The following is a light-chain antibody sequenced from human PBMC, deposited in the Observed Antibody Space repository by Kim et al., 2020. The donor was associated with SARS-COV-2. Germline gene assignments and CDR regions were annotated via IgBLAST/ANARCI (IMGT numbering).Light chain of an antibody. CDR3: QQYYSTPPS. CDR1: QTVLYNSNNKNY. CDR2: WAS. Sequence: RADLNCKSSQTVLYNSNNKNYLAWYQQKPGQAPKLLIYWASIRGSGVSDRFSGGGSETDFTLTISSLQAEDVAVYYCQQYYSTPPSFGQGTKLEI. J-gene: IGKJ2*03. V-gene: IGKV4-1*01.